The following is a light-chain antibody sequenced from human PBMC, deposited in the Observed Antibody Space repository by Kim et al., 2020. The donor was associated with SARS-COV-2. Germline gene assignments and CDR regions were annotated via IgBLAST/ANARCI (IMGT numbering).Light chain of an antibody. J-gene: IGLJ3*02. V-gene: IGLV1-44*01. Sequence: GQRVTVSCSGGSSNIGRNTVNWYQQVPRAAPKPLIYNENQRPSGVPDRVSASKSGTSASLAIGGLQPEDEAQYYCASWDDSLKGWVFGGGTQLTVL. CDR2: NEN. CDR1: SSNIGRNT. CDR3: ASWDDSLKGWV.